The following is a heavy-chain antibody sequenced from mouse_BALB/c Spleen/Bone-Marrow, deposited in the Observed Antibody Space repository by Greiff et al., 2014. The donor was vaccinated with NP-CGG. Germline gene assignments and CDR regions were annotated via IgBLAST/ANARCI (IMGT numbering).Heavy chain of an antibody. CDR2: INPGSGGT. V-gene: IGHV1-54*01. D-gene: IGHD3-3*01. CDR1: GYAFTNYL. CDR3: ARRDGSYFDY. Sequence: VQLQQSGAELVRPGTSVKVSCKASGYAFTNYLIEWVKQRPGQGLEWIGMINPGSGGTNYNEKFKGKATLTADKSSSTGYMQLSSLTSDDSAVYFCARRDGSYFDYWGQGTTLTVSS. J-gene: IGHJ2*01.